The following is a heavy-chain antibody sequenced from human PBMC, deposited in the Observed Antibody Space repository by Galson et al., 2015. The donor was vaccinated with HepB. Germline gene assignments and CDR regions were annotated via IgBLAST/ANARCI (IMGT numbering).Heavy chain of an antibody. Sequence: SLRLSCAASGFTFSDYYMSWIRQAPGKGLEWVSYISSSGSNIYYADSVRGRFTMSRDNAKNSLYLQMNSLRAEDTAVYYCARDHKVATMRGWFDPWGQGTLVTVSS. D-gene: IGHD5-12*01. CDR1: GFTFSDYY. CDR3: ARDHKVATMRGWFDP. J-gene: IGHJ5*02. V-gene: IGHV3-11*01. CDR2: ISSSGSNI.